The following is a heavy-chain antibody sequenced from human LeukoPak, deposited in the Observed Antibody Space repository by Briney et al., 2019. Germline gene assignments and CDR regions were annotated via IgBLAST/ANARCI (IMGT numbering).Heavy chain of an antibody. CDR3: ARGPPRYYYGSGSYYYYYMDV. Sequence: GGSLRLSCAVSGFTFSDYYMDWVRQAPGKGLEWVSYISSSGSTIYYADSVKGRFTISRDNAKNSLYLQMNSLRAEDTAVYYCARGPPRYYYGSGSYYYYYMDVWGKGTTVTVSS. V-gene: IGHV3-11*04. J-gene: IGHJ6*03. D-gene: IGHD3-10*01. CDR2: ISSSGSTI. CDR1: GFTFSDYY.